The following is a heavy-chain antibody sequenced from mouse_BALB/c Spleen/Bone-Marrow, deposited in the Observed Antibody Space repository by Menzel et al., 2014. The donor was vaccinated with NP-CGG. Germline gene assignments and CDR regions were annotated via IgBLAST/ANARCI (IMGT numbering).Heavy chain of an antibody. CDR1: GYTFXDYT. CDR3: ARVITTGYYGMDY. CDR2: ISTYYGDA. Sequence: VKLQESGAELVRPGVSVKISCKGSGYTFXDYTMHWVKQSHAKSLEWIGVISTYYGDASYNQKFKGKATMTVDKSSSTAYMELARLTSEDSAIYYCARVITTGYYGMDYWGQGTSVTVSS. J-gene: IGHJ4*01. D-gene: IGHD2-4*01. V-gene: IGHV1S137*01.